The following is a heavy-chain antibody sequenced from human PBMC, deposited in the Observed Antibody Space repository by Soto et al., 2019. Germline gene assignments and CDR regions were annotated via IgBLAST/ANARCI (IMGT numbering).Heavy chain of an antibody. J-gene: IGHJ6*03. D-gene: IGHD2-2*01. CDR2: ISGSGGST. CDR1: GFTFSSYA. V-gene: IGHV3-23*01. CDR3: AKGAYCSSTSGPRCLFYYYYMDV. Sequence: EVQLLESGGGLVQPGGSLRLSCAASGFTFSSYAMSWVRQAPGKGLEWVSAISGSGGSTYYADSVKRRFTIFRDNSKNTLYLQMNSLRAEDTAVYYCAKGAYCSSTSGPRCLFYYYYMDVWGKGTTVTVSS.